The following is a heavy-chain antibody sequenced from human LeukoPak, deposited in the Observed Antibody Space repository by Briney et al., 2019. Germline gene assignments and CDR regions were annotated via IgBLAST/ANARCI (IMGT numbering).Heavy chain of an antibody. J-gene: IGHJ4*02. Sequence: SETLSLTCTVSGGSISSYYWSWTRQPAGKGLEWIGRIYTSGSTNYNPSLKSRVTMSVDTSKNQFSLKLSSVTAADTAVYYCAREAPYYDFWSGYYVSFDYWGQGTLVTVSS. V-gene: IGHV4-4*07. CDR1: GGSISSYY. CDR2: IYTSGST. CDR3: AREAPYYDFWSGYYVSFDY. D-gene: IGHD3-3*01.